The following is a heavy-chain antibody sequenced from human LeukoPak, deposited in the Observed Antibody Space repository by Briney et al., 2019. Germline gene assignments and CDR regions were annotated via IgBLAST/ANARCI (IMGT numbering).Heavy chain of an antibody. CDR3: ARHEKVSWYYHFDY. CDR2: IYYSGST. J-gene: IGHJ4*02. V-gene: IGHV4-39*01. CDR1: GGSISSSSYY. D-gene: IGHD6-13*01. Sequence: SETLSLTCTVSGGSISSSSYYWGWIRQPPWKGLEWIGSIYYSGSTYYNPSLKSRVTISVDTSKNQFSLKLSSVTAADTAVYYCARHEKVSWYYHFDYWGQGTLVTVSS.